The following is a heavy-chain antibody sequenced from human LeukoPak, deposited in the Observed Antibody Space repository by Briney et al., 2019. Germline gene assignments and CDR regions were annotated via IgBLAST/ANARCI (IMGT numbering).Heavy chain of an antibody. CDR3: ARDVRGGSFRNYYYYDYMDV. V-gene: IGHV4-61*02. D-gene: IGHD1-26*01. CDR1: GGSISSGGSS. CDR2: FYTSGST. Sequence: PSETLSLTCTVSGGSISSGGSSWSWLRQPGGKGLEWIVRFYTSGSTNYNPSRKSRVTMSIDTAKNQFSLKLTSVPAADTAVYYCARDVRGGSFRNYYYYDYMDVWGKGTTVTISS. J-gene: IGHJ6*03.